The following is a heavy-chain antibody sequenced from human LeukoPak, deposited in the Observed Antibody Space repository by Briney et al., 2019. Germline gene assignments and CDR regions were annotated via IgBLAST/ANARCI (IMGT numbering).Heavy chain of an antibody. J-gene: IGHJ4*02. CDR3: ASEVAATPV. CDR1: GFTFGSYA. Sequence: GGSLRLSCAASGFTFGSYAMCWVRQAPGKGLEYVSTISTNGETTHYASSVKGRFTVSRDNSKNTLYLHMGSLRVDDMAVYYCASEVAATPVWGQGTLVTVSS. V-gene: IGHV3-64*01. D-gene: IGHD2-15*01. CDR2: ISTNGETT.